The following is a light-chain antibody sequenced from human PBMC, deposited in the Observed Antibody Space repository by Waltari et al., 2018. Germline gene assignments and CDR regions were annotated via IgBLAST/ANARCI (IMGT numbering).Light chain of an antibody. CDR1: TSAVGTYDL. Sequence: QSALTQPASVSGTPGQSITISFTGTTSAVGTYDLVSWYQQHPGKAPKLLVCEVIKRPSGVSSRFSGSKSGNTASLTISGLQAEDEADYYCCSYAGLGTYVFGSGTKVTVL. V-gene: IGLV2-23*02. CDR3: CSYAGLGTYV. J-gene: IGLJ1*01. CDR2: EVI.